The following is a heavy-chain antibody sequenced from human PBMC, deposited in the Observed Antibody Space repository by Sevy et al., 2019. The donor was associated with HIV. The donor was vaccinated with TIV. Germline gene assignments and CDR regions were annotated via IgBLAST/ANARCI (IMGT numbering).Heavy chain of an antibody. D-gene: IGHD1-26*01. V-gene: IGHV1-18*04. CDR1: GYSFTSYG. CDR2: ISPYNGNT. CDR3: SRPLSGTYRVAEYLQH. Sequence: ASVKVSCKASGYSFTSYGITWVRQAPGQGLEFMGWISPYNGNTDYAQKYQGRITLTTDTSTTTAYLELRSLTSADTAVYYCSRPLSGTYRVAEYLQHWGQGTQVTVSS. J-gene: IGHJ1*01.